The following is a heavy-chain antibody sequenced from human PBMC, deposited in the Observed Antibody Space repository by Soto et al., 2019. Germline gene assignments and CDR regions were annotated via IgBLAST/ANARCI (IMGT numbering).Heavy chain of an antibody. J-gene: IGHJ4*02. CDR3: ARLKAAAGESDY. V-gene: IGHV2-5*02. Sequence: QITVKESGPTLVKPTQTLTLTCTFSGFSLSTSGMGVGWIRQPPGKALEWLALIYWDDDKRYSPSLKSRLTITKDTSKNQVVLTMTNLDPVDTATYYCARLKAAAGESDYWGQGTLVTVSS. CDR2: IYWDDDK. CDR1: GFSLSTSGMG. D-gene: IGHD6-13*01.